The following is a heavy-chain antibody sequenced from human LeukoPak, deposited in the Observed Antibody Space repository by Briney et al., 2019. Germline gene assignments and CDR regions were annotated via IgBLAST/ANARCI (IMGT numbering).Heavy chain of an antibody. CDR2: FDPDVGER. CDR3: ACLPYAFDI. CDR1: GYSLSKVS. Sequence: ASVKVSCKVSGYSLSKVSIYWVRQAPEKGLEWMGGFDPDVGERPYAQKFKGRLTMTEDTSTDTAYMELTSLRSDDTAVYYCACLPYAFDIWGQGTMVTVSS. J-gene: IGHJ3*02. V-gene: IGHV1-24*01.